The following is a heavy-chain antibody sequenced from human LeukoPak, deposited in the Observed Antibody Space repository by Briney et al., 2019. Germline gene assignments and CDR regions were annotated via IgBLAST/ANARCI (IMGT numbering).Heavy chain of an antibody. V-gene: IGHV3-30-3*01. D-gene: IGHD1/OR15-1a*01. Sequence: GGSLRLSCAASGFTFSSYAMHWVRQAPGKGLEWVAVISYDGSNKYYADSVKGRFTISRDNSKNTLYLQMNSLRAEDTAVYYCARDQTGTMPFDYWGQGTLVTVSS. CDR3: ARDQTGTMPFDY. CDR1: GFTFSSYA. CDR2: ISYDGSNK. J-gene: IGHJ4*02.